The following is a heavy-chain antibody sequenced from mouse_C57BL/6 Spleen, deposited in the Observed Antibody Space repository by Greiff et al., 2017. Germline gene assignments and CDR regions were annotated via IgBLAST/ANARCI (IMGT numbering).Heavy chain of an antibody. CDR1: GYSFTSYY. CDR3: AEDSSGKSPYYAMDY. V-gene: IGHV1-66*01. J-gene: IGHJ4*01. Sequence: VKLMESGPELVKPGASVKISCKASGYSFTSYYIHWVKQRPGQGLEWIGWIYPGSGNTKYNEKFKGKATLTADTSSSTAYMQLSSLTSEDSAVYYCAEDSSGKSPYYAMDYWGQGTSVTVSS. CDR2: IYPGSGNT. D-gene: IGHD3-2*02.